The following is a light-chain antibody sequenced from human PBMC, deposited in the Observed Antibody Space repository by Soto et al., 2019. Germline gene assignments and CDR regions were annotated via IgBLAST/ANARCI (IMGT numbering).Light chain of an antibody. J-gene: IGKJ1*01. Sequence: DTRMPNLPLAWFAPVGEESTIPGRASREITNNLAWFQQKPGKVPKRLIYAASSLQSGVPSRFSGSGSGTEFTLTISSLQPEDFATYYCLQHKSYPRTFGQGTKVEIK. CDR3: LQHKSYPRT. CDR1: REITNN. V-gene: IGKV1-17*03. CDR2: AAS.